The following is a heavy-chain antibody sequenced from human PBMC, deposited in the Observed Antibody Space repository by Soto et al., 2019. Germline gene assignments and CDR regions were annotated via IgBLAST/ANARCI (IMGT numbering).Heavy chain of an antibody. Sequence: QVQLVQSGAEEKKPGASVKVSCKASGYTFTSYATRWVRQAPGQRLEWMGWINAGNGNTKYSQKFQGRVTITRDTSASTAYMELSSLRSEDTAVYYCARDPSYYGMDVWGQGTTVTVSS. CDR1: GYTFTSYA. CDR3: ARDPSYYGMDV. CDR2: INAGNGNT. V-gene: IGHV1-3*05. J-gene: IGHJ6*02.